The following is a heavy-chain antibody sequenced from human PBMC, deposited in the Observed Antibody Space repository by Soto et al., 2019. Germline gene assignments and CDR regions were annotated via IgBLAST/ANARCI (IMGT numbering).Heavy chain of an antibody. J-gene: IGHJ3*01. CDR2: IHYSGST. CDR3: ARLSCSSTNCPRRNTFDL. D-gene: IGHD2-2*01. V-gene: IGHV4-59*08. Sequence: PSETLSLTCTVSGGSTTNYYWSWIRQPPGKGLEWIGNIHYSGSTDYNPSLKSRVTISVDTSKNQFSLKLSSVTAGDTAVYYCARLSCSSTNCPRRNTFDLWGQGTMVTVSS. CDR1: GGSTTNYY.